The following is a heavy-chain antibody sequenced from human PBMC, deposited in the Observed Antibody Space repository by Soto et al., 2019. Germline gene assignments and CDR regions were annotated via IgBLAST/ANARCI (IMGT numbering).Heavy chain of an antibody. CDR2: IYYSGST. V-gene: IGHV4-31*03. J-gene: IGHJ4*02. Sequence: SETLSLTCTVSGCSISSGGYYWSWIRQHPGKGLEWIGYIYYSGSTYYNPSLKSRVTISVDTSKNQFSLKLSSVTAADTAVYYCARGDYDFWSEPTQFDYWGQGTLVTVSS. D-gene: IGHD3-3*01. CDR3: ARGDYDFWSEPTQFDY. CDR1: GCSISSGGYY.